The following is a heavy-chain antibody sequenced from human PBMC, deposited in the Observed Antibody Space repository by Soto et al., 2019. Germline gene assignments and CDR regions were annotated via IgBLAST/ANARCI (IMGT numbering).Heavy chain of an antibody. CDR3: ARHARSSSSTPYYNYYYIDV. CDR1: GGSINYYS. D-gene: IGHD6-6*01. Sequence: SETLSLTCTVSGGSINYYSWSWIRQPPGQGLEWIGYITDSGITTYNSPLKSGLTISVDRSKNQVSLELSSVTAADTAVYYCARHARSSSSTPYYNYYYIDVWGKGTTVTVSS. CDR2: ITDSGIT. V-gene: IGHV4-59*08. J-gene: IGHJ6*03.